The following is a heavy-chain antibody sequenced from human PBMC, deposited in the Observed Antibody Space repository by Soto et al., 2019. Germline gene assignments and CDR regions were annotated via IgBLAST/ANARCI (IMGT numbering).Heavy chain of an antibody. CDR3: TRDGVFDY. J-gene: IGHJ4*01. V-gene: IGHV1-18*04. Sequence: QVQLVQSGAEVKKPGASVKVSCKASGYTFTNYGFSWVRQAPGQGLEWVGWISVYNGNTQYAQKLQGRVTMSTDTSTSTAYMELRSLRSDDSAIYYCTRDGVFDYWGQGTLVTVSS. CDR2: ISVYNGNT. CDR1: GYTFTNYG. D-gene: IGHD2-8*01.